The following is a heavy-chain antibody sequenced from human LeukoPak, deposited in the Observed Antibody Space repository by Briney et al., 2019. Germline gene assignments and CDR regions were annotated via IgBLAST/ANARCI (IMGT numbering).Heavy chain of an antibody. J-gene: IGHJ4*02. V-gene: IGHV4-61*02. CDR3: ARGPITMIAGPTYYFDY. CDR1: GGSISSGSYY. D-gene: IGHD3-22*01. CDR2: IYTSGST. Sequence: SQTLSLTCTVSGGSISSGSYYWSWIRQPAGKGLEWIGRIYTSGSTNYNPSLKSRVTISVDTSKNQFSLKLSSVTAADTAVYYCARGPITMIAGPTYYFDYWGQGTLVTVSS.